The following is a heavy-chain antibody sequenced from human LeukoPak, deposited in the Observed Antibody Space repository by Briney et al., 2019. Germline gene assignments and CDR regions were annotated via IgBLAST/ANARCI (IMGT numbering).Heavy chain of an antibody. CDR3: ARLPSH. V-gene: IGHV4-59*08. J-gene: IGHJ4*02. Sequence: SETLSLTCTVSGGSISTYDWSWIRQPPGKEPEWIGNISDRGGATYNPSLESRVSLSVDTSKTHFSLKLNSVTAADTAVYFCARLPSHWGQGTLVTVSS. CDR1: GGSISTYD. CDR2: ISDRGGA.